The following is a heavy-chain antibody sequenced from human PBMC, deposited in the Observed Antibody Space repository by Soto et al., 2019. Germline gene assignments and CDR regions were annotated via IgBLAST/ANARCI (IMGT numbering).Heavy chain of an antibody. CDR1: GVSIHNSHSF. CDR2: VYHNGGV. V-gene: IGHV4-39*01. Sequence: SETLSLTCTVSGVSIHNSHSFWAWIRQPPGKGLQFIASVYHNGGVHYNSSLKSRVTISVDTANNQVSLRMRSLTAADTAFYYCGRVVEGATRHTDPDSWGQGILVTVSS. CDR3: GRVVEGATRHTDPDS. J-gene: IGHJ5*01. D-gene: IGHD2-21*01.